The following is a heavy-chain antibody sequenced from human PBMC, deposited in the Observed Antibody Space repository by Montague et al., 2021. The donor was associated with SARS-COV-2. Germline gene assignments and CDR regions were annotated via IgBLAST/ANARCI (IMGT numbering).Heavy chain of an antibody. CDR3: ARHRDNLGSLNWFAP. Sequence: SETLSLTCTVSAGAIRGTDYFWGWIRQPPGKGLEWIGSIYYSGTTYHNPSLKSRVTISVDTSKNQFSLKLRSVTAADTAVYFCARHRDNLGSLNWFAPWGQGTLVTVSS. CDR1: AGAIRGTDYF. CDR2: IYYSGTT. J-gene: IGHJ5*02. V-gene: IGHV4-39*01. D-gene: IGHD3-16*01.